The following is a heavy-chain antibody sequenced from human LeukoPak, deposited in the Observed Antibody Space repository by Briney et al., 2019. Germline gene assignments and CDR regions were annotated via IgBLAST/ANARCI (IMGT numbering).Heavy chain of an antibody. CDR3: ARIVGATYYFDY. D-gene: IGHD1-26*01. J-gene: IGHJ4*02. CDR1: GGSFSGYY. Sequence: SETPSLTCAVYGGSFSGYYWSWIRQPPGKGLEWIGEINHSGSTNYNPSLKSRVTISVDTSKNQFSLKLSSVTAADTAVYYCARIVGATYYFDYWGQGTLVTVSS. CDR2: INHSGST. V-gene: IGHV4-34*01.